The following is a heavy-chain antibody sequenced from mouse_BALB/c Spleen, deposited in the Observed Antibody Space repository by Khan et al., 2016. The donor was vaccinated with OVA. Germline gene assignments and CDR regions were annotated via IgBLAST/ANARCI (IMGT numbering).Heavy chain of an antibody. CDR2: ISSGGHYT. CDR3: ARLDYYYNSEGLAY. J-gene: IGHJ3*01. CDR1: GFTFSTYG. Sequence: EVELVESEGDLVKPGGSLKLSCAASGFTFSTYGMSWVRQTPDMRLEWVATISSGGHYTYYPDSVKGRFTISRDNAKNTLYLQMSSLKSEDTAIYYCARLDYYYNSEGLAYWGQGTLVTVSA. D-gene: IGHD1-1*01. V-gene: IGHV5-6*01.